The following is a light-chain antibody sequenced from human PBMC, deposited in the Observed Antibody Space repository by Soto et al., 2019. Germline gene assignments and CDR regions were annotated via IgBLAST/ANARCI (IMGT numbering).Light chain of an antibody. Sequence: QSVLTQPPSASGSPGQSVTTSCTGTSSDVGGYNYVSWYQQHPGKAPKLMIYEVSKRPSGVPDRFSGSKSGNTASLTVSELQAEDEADYYCSSYAGSNNYVFGTGTKVTV. CDR3: SSYAGSNNYV. CDR1: SSDVGGYNY. J-gene: IGLJ1*01. CDR2: EVS. V-gene: IGLV2-8*01.